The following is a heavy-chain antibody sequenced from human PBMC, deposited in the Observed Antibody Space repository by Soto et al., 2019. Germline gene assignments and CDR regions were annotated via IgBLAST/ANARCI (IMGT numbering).Heavy chain of an antibody. V-gene: IGHV1-69*02. CDR1: GGTFSSYT. CDR3: ARGLNSSSWYSGLSEECAY. Sequence: QVQLVQSGAEVKKPGSSVKVSCKASGGTFSSYTISWVRHAPGQGLEWMGMIIPILGIANYAQKFQGRVTITADKSTSTAYMELSSLRSEDTVVYYCARGLNSSSWYSGLSEECAYWGQGPMVTVSS. CDR2: IIPILGIA. D-gene: IGHD6-13*01. J-gene: IGHJ4*02.